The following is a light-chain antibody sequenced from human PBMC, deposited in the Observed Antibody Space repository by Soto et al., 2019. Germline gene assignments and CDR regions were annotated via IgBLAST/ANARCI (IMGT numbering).Light chain of an antibody. CDR3: CLSPGSLTWL. CDR1: NSDVGGYDY. J-gene: IGLJ3*02. CDR2: EVN. V-gene: IGLV2-11*01. Sequence: QSALTQPRSVSGSPGQSVTISCTGTNSDVGGYDYVSWYQQHPGKAPRLIIYEVNNRPSGVPDRFSGSKSGSTASLTISGLQAEDEAEYYCCLSPGSLTWLFGGGTKLTVL.